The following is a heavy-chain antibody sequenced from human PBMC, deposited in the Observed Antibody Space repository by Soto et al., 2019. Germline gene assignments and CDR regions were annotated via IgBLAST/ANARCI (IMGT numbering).Heavy chain of an antibody. CDR3: ARGPHFRASGFDY. CDR1: GFTFSSYA. CDR2: ISYDGSNK. D-gene: IGHD3-3*02. V-gene: IGHV3-30-3*01. J-gene: IGHJ4*02. Sequence: QVQLVESGGGVVQPGRSLRLSCAASGFTFSSYAMHWVRQAPGKGLEWVAVISYDGSNKYYADSVKGRFTISRDNSKNTLYLQMNSLRAEDTAVYYCARGPHFRASGFDYCGQGTLVTVSS.